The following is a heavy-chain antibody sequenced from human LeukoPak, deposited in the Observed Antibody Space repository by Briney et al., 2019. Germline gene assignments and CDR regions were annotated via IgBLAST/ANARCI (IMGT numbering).Heavy chain of an antibody. CDR2: IYTSGST. J-gene: IGHJ4*02. CDR3: ATHLGYCSGGSCVADY. CDR1: GGSISSYY. V-gene: IGHV4-4*07. D-gene: IGHD2-15*01. Sequence: SETLSLTCTVSGGSISSYYWSWIRQPAGKGLEWIGRIYTSGSTNYNPSLKSRVTMSVDTSKNQFSLKLSSVTAADTAVYYCATHLGYCSGGSCVADYWGQGTLVTVSS.